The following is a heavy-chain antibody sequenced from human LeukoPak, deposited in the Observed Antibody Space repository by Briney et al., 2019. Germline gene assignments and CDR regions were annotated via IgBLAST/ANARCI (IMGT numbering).Heavy chain of an antibody. J-gene: IGHJ4*02. D-gene: IGHD3-22*01. CDR2: IRGGGSTI. V-gene: IGHV3-48*04. Sequence: PGGSLRLSCAASGFTFSSYWMSWVRQAPGKGLEWVSYIRGGGSTIYYADSVKGRFTISRDNAKNSLYLQMNSLRAEDTAVYYCARDIYYYDSSGYYFPGGSDYWGQGTLVTVSS. CDR3: ARDIYYYDSSGYYFPGGSDY. CDR1: GFTFSSYW.